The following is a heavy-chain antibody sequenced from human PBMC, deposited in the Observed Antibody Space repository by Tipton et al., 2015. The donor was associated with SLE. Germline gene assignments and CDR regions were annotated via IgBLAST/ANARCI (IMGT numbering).Heavy chain of an antibody. V-gene: IGHV4-39*07. Sequence: LRLSCTVSGGSISSSSYYWGWIRQPPGKGLEWIGSIYYSGSTYYNLSLKSRVTISVDTSKNQFSLKLSSVTAADTAVYYCATWRGYDFWTGYSPYYFDYWGQGTLVTVSS. CDR2: IYYSGST. D-gene: IGHD3-3*01. CDR3: ATWRGYDFWTGYSPYYFDY. J-gene: IGHJ4*02. CDR1: GGSISSSSYY.